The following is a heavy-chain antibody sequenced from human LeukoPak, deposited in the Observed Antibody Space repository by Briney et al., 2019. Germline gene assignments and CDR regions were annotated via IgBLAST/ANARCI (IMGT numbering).Heavy chain of an antibody. CDR2: IYYSGST. CDR3: ARDSPYFGVALDAFDI. CDR1: GGSISSYY. Sequence: SETLSLTCTVSGGSISSYYWSWIRQPPGKGPEWIGYIYYSGSTNYNPSLKSRVTISVDTSKNQFSLKLSSVTAADTAVYYCARDSPYFGVALDAFDIWGQGTMVTVSS. V-gene: IGHV4-59*12. D-gene: IGHD3-3*01. J-gene: IGHJ3*02.